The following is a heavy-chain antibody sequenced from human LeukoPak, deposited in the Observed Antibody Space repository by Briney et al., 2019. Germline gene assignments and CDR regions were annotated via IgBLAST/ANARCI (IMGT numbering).Heavy chain of an antibody. Sequence: GGSLRLSCVVSGFTFSNYAMSWVRQAPGKGLECVSGIGGGDGSTYYADSVRGRFTISRDNSENTLYLQMDSLRAEDTAVYYCAKADGYNFLGYFDYWGQGTLVTVSS. J-gene: IGHJ4*02. CDR3: AKADGYNFLGYFDY. D-gene: IGHD5-24*01. CDR2: IGGGDGST. V-gene: IGHV3-23*01. CDR1: GFTFSNYA.